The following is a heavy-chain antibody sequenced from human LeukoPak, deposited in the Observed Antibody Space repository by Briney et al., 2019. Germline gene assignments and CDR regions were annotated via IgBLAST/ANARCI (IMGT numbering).Heavy chain of an antibody. Sequence: SETLSLTCAVSGGSISSSNWWSWVRQPPGKGLEWIGEIYHSGSTNYNPSLKSRVTISVDTSKDQFSLKLSSVTAADTAVYYCARDLRGSSSWYRGGWFDPWGQGTLVTVSS. V-gene: IGHV4-4*02. CDR3: ARDLRGSSSWYRGGWFDP. D-gene: IGHD6-13*01. CDR2: IYHSGST. J-gene: IGHJ5*02. CDR1: GGSISSSNW.